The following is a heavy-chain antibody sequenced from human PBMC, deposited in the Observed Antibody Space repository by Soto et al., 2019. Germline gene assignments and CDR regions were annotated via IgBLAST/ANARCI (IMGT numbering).Heavy chain of an antibody. J-gene: IGHJ4*02. CDR2: INAGNGNT. CDR1: GYTFTNYA. Sequence: ASVKVSCKASGYTFTNYAIHWVRQAPGQRLEWMGWINAGNGNTKYSQKFQGRFTISGDDSKNSLYLQMNSLKTEDTGMYYCTIDKTAQYDFDYWGQGTLVTVS. V-gene: IGHV1-3*01. D-gene: IGHD2-2*01. CDR3: TIDKTAQYDFDY.